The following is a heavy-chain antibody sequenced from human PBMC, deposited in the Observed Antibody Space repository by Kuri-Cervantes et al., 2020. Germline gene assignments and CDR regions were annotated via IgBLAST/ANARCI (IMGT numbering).Heavy chain of an antibody. CDR1: GFTFNNYD. CDR2: IGTAGDT. J-gene: IGHJ4*02. V-gene: IGHV3-13*01. D-gene: IGHD3-9*01. Sequence: GESLKISCAASGFTFNNYDMHWVRQPTGKGLEWVSAIGTAGDTYYPGYVKGRFTISRENAKNSLYLQMNSLRAGDRAVYYCASGYDILTGYPYFDYWGQGTLVTVSS. CDR3: ASGYDILTGYPYFDY.